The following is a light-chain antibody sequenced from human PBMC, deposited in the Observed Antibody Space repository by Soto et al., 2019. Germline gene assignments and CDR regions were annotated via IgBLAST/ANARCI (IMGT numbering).Light chain of an antibody. CDR2: DAS. V-gene: IGKV3-11*01. CDR3: QQYHKWPPIT. CDR1: QSVSRY. Sequence: EIVLTQSPATLPLSPGERATLSCSASQSVSRYLAWYQHKPGQAPRLLIYDASNRATGIPARFSGSGSGTDFTLTISSLEPEDSAVYYCQQYHKWPPITFGQGTKVDI. J-gene: IGKJ1*01.